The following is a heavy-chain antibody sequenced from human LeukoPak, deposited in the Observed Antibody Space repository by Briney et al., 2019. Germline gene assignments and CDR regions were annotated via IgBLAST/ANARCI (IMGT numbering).Heavy chain of an antibody. CDR2: INHCGST. V-gene: IGHV4-34*01. CDR1: GGSFSGYY. CDR3: ARLLLAYSNYDPLGY. J-gene: IGHJ4*02. D-gene: IGHD4-11*01. Sequence: SETLSLTCAVYGGSFSGYYWSWIRQPPGKGLEWIGEINHCGSTNYNPSLKSRVTISVDTSKNQFSLKLSSVTAADTAVYYCARLLLAYSNYDPLGYWGQGTLVTVSS.